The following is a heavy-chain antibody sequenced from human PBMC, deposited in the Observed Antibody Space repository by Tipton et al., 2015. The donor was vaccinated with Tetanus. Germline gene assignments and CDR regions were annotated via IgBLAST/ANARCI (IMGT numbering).Heavy chain of an antibody. CDR1: GASINAGGYL. V-gene: IGHV4-31*03. J-gene: IGHJ4*02. Sequence: TLSLTCTVSGASINAGGYLWTWVRQRPGKGLEWIGNIYYTERTSYNPSLDSRVTISVDTSKNHFSLRLTSVAAADTAVYYCVRGRGLGAYSFGFEHWGQGALVTVSS. CDR2: IYYTERT. D-gene: IGHD5-12*01. CDR3: VRGRGLGAYSFGFEH.